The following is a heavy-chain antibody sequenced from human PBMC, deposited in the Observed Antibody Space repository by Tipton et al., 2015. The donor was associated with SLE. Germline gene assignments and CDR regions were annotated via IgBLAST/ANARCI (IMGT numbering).Heavy chain of an antibody. J-gene: IGHJ3*02. CDR2: IYYSGST. D-gene: IGHD6-6*01. Sequence: TLSLTCTVSGGSISSYYWSWIRQPPGKGLEWIGYIYYSGSTNYNPSLKSRVTISVDTSKNQFSLKLSSVTAADTAVYYCARGGQLVGGSTFDIWGQGTMVTVSS. CDR3: ARGGQLVGGSTFDI. V-gene: IGHV4-59*08. CDR1: GGSISSYY.